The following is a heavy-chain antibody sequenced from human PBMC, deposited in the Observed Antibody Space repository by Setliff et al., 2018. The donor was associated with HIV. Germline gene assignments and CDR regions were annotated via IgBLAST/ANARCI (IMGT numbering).Heavy chain of an antibody. Sequence: PSETLSLTCNVSGGSITNFYWRWIRQPPGKGLEWIGYIYNPGSTNFNPSLQSRVSMSVDVSTNQFSLRLTSVTAADTAGYYCARLRLAVMMSLDYFDLWGQGTLVTVSS. CDR1: GGSITNFY. J-gene: IGHJ4*02. V-gene: IGHV4-4*09. CDR3: ARLRLAVMMSLDYFDL. D-gene: IGHD3-16*01. CDR2: IYNPGST.